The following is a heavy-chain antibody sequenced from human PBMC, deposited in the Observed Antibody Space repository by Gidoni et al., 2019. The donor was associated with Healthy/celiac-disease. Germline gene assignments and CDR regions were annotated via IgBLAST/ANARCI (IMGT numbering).Heavy chain of an antibody. CDR2: SYYSGST. Sequence: QVQLQESGPGLVKPSQPLSLTCTVSGGSISSGGYYWSWIRQHPGKGLEWIGYSYYSGSTYYNPSLKSRVTISVDTSKNQFSLKLSSVTAADTAVYYCARRDYYDSSGYYTDAFDIWGQGTMVTVSS. J-gene: IGHJ3*02. D-gene: IGHD3-22*01. V-gene: IGHV4-31*03. CDR1: GGSISSGGYY. CDR3: ARRDYYDSSGYYTDAFDI.